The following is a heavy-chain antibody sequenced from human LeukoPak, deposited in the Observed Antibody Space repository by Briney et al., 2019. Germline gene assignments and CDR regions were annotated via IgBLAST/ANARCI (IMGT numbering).Heavy chain of an antibody. V-gene: IGHV3-48*01. J-gene: IGHJ4*02. Sequence: PGGSLRLSCAASGFTFSSYSMNWVRQAPGKGLEWVSYISSSSSTIYYADSVKGRFTISRDNAKNSLYLQMNSLRAEDTAVYYCARDQVRSIAARPFDYWGQGTLVTVSS. D-gene: IGHD6-6*01. CDR3: ARDQVRSIAARPFDY. CDR2: ISSSSSTI. CDR1: GFTFSSYS.